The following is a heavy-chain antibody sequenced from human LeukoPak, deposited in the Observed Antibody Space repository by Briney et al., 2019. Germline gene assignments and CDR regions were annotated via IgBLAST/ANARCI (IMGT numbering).Heavy chain of an antibody. CDR2: ISSSSGYE. CDR1: GFIFSDYY. CDR3: ARQGLYDSSDFWTFQH. J-gene: IGHJ1*01. V-gene: IGHV3-11*06. D-gene: IGHD3/OR15-3a*01. Sequence: PGGSLRLSCAASGFIFSDYYMSCIRQTPEKGLEWLSYISSSSGYENYADSLKGRFTISRDNAKNSVYLQMNSLSAEDTAVYYCARQGLYDSSDFWTFQHWGQGTLVTVSS.